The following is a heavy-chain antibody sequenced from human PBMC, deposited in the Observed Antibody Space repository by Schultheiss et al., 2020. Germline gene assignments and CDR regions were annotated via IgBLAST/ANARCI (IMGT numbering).Heavy chain of an antibody. V-gene: IGHV4-31*01. J-gene: IGHJ6*02. Sequence: SETLSLTCTVSGGSISSGGYYWSWIRQHPGKGLEWIGYIYYSGSTYYNPSLKSLVTISVDTSKNQFSLKLSSVTAADTAVYYCARGPLLINYYGSGSRRYGRYGMDVWGQGTTVTVSS. CDR2: IYYSGST. CDR1: GGSISSGGYY. D-gene: IGHD3-10*01. CDR3: ARGPLLINYYGSGSRRYGRYGMDV.